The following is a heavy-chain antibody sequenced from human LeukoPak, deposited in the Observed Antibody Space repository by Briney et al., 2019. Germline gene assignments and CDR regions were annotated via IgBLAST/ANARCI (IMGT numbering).Heavy chain of an antibody. V-gene: IGHV1-69*13. CDR2: IIPIFGTA. Sequence: SVKVSCKASGYTFTSYGISWVRQAPGQGLEWMGGIIPIFGTANYAQKFQGRVTITADESTSTAYMELSSLRSEDTAVYYCARKDWFDPWGQGTLVTVSS. CDR3: ARKDWFDP. J-gene: IGHJ5*02. CDR1: GYTFTSYG.